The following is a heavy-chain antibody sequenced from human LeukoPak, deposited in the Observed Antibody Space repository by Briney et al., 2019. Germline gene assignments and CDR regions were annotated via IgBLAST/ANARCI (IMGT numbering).Heavy chain of an antibody. D-gene: IGHD5-24*01. CDR1: GYIFTGYY. CDR2: INTNTGNP. J-gene: IGHJ3*02. Sequence: ASVKVSCKASGYIFTGYYMHWMRQAPGQGLEWMGWINTNTGNPTYAQGFTGRFVFSLDTSVSTAYLQISSLKAEDTAVYYCARGEMATILWAHAFDIWGQGTMVTVSS. V-gene: IGHV7-4-1*02. CDR3: ARGEMATILWAHAFDI.